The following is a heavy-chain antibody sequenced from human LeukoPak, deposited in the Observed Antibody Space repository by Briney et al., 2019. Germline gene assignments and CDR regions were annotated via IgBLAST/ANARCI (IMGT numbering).Heavy chain of an antibody. V-gene: IGHV3-23*01. CDR1: GFTFSSCV. CDR2: ISDTGGST. J-gene: IGHJ4*02. CDR3: AKGSSGWDFDY. Sequence: GGSLRLSCAASGFTFSSCVMNWVRQAPGKGLEWVSAISDTGGSTYYADSVRGRFTISRDNSKNTLYLQMNSLRAEDTAVYYCAKGSSGWDFDYWGQGTLVTVSS. D-gene: IGHD6-19*01.